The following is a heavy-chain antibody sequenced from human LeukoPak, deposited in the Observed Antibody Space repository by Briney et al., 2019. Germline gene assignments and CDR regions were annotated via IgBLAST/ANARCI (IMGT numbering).Heavy chain of an antibody. CDR1: GYTFTSYD. D-gene: IGHD3-22*01. J-gene: IGHJ4*02. V-gene: IGHV1-8*01. CDR2: MNPNSGNT. CDR3: AKISRDSSGYPY. Sequence: ASMKVSCKVSGYTFTSYDINWVRQATGQGLEWMGWMNPNSGNTGYAQKFQGRVTMTRNTSISTAYMELSNLRSEDTAVYFCAKISRDSSGYPYWGQGTLVTVSS.